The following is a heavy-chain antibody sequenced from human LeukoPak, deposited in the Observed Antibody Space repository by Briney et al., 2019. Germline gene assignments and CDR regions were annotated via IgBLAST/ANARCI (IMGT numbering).Heavy chain of an antibody. D-gene: IGHD3-9*01. CDR3: AAYDWLTYYFDY. CDR1: GFTFSSYW. J-gene: IGHJ4*02. CDR2: IKQDGSEK. Sequence: GGSLRLSCAAFGFTFSSYWMSWVRQAPGKGLEWVANIKQDGSEKYYVDSVKGRFTISRDNAKNSLYLQMNSLRAEDTAVYYCAAYDWLTYYFDYWGQGTLVTVSS. V-gene: IGHV3-7*01.